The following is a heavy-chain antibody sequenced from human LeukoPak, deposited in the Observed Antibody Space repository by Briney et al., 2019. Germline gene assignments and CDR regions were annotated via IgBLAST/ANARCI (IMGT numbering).Heavy chain of an antibody. J-gene: IGHJ6*03. CDR2: IYYSGST. CDR3: ARCRLPAYYMDV. D-gene: IGHD2-2*01. V-gene: IGHV4-59*01. Sequence: SETLSLTCTVSGGSISSYFWSWIRQPPGKGLEWIGNIYYSGSTNCNPSLKSRVTISLDTSKNHFSLKLSSVTAADTAVYYCARCRLPAYYMDVWGKGTTVTVSS. CDR1: GGSISSYF.